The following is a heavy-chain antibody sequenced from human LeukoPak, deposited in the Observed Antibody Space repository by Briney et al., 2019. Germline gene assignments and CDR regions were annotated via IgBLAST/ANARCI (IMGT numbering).Heavy chain of an antibody. CDR2: ISTSGTT. V-gene: IGHV4-4*09. CDR1: GGSISNYY. CDR3: ARLGMDWLHLDS. Sequence: SETLSLTCSVSGGSISNYYWAWIRQPPGKEPELIGYISTSGTTKYTPSLSSRGTISLDTSMNQFSLRLASVTAADTAVYYCARLGMDWLHLDSWGQGTLDTVSS. D-gene: IGHD3/OR15-3a*01. J-gene: IGHJ5*01.